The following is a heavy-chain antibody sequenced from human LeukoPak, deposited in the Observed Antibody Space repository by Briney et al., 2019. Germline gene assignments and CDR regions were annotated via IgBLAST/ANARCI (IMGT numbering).Heavy chain of an antibody. CDR1: GFTFSYYE. CDR3: ARERGGGDAFDI. Sequence: PGGSLRLSCAASGFTFSYYEMNWVRQAPGKGLEWVSYISGSGGTIYYTDSVKGRFTVSRDNAKNSLYLQMTSLRAEDTAVYYCARERGGGDAFDIWGQGTMVTVSS. J-gene: IGHJ3*02. V-gene: IGHV3-48*03. CDR2: ISGSGGTI. D-gene: IGHD3-10*01.